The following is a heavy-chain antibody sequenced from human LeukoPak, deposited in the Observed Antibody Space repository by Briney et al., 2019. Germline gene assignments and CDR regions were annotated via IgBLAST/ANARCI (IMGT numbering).Heavy chain of an antibody. CDR2: SNSDGSST. D-gene: IGHD4-17*01. CDR1: GFTFSGYW. Sequence: GGSLRLSCAASGFTFSGYWMHWVRQAPGKGLVWVSRSNSDGSSTNYADSVKGRFTISRDNAKNTLYLQMNSLRAEDTAVYYCARGGDYPFDYWGQGTLVAVSS. J-gene: IGHJ4*02. V-gene: IGHV3-74*01. CDR3: ARGGDYPFDY.